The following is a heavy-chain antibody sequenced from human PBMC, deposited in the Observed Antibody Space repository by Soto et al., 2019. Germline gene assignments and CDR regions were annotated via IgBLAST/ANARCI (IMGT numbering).Heavy chain of an antibody. V-gene: IGHV3-23*01. CDR3: AKSPPYCSGGSCYYYYYYMDV. CDR2: ISGSGGST. D-gene: IGHD2-15*01. CDR1: GFTFSSYA. Sequence: GGSLRLSCAASGFTFSSYAMSWVRQAPGKGLEWVSAISGSGGSTYYADSVKGRFTISRDNSKNTLYLQMNSLRAEDTAVYYCAKSPPYCSGGSCYYYYYYMDVWGKGTTVTVSS. J-gene: IGHJ6*03.